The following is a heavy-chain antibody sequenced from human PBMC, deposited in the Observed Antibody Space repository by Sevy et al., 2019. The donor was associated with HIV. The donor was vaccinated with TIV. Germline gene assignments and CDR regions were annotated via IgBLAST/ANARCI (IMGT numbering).Heavy chain of an antibody. CDR2: IRSKAYGGTT. CDR1: GFTFGDYA. Sequence: GGSLRLSCTASGFTFGDYAMSWFRQAPGKGLEWVGFIRSKAYGGTTEYAAYVKGRFTITRDDSKSIAYLQMNSLKTEDTAVYYCTRALLSDYVWGSYRWNFDYWGQGTLVTVSS. J-gene: IGHJ4*02. V-gene: IGHV3-49*03. D-gene: IGHD3-16*02. CDR3: TRALLSDYVWGSYRWNFDY.